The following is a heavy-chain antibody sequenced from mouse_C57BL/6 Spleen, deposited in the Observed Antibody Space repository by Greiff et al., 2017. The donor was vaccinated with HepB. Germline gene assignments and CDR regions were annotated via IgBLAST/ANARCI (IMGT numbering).Heavy chain of an antibody. V-gene: IGHV5-17*01. D-gene: IGHD2-1*01. CDR2: ISSGSSTI. CDR3: ASYGNYDYYAMDY. J-gene: IGHJ4*01. CDR1: GFTFSDYG. Sequence: EVKVVESGGGLVKPGGSLKLSCAASGFTFSDYGMHWVRQAPEKGLEWVAYISSGSSTIYYADTVKGRFTISRDNAKNTLFLQMTSLRSEDTAMYYCASYGNYDYYAMDYWGQGTSVTVSS.